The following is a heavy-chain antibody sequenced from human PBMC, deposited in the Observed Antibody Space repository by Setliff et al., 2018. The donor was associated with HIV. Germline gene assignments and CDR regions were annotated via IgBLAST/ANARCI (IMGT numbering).Heavy chain of an antibody. J-gene: IGHJ5*01. CDR2: IYTGGST. CDR1: GGSISSAY. Sequence: SETMSLTCAVSGGSISSAYWSWIRQPAGKGMEWIGHIYTGGSTNFNPSLRSRVTISADTPKNQLSLKLTSVTAADTAVYYGAMLDTSDYFRTNWFDSWGQGTLVTVSS. V-gene: IGHV4-4*07. D-gene: IGHD3-22*01. CDR3: AMLDTSDYFRTNWFDS.